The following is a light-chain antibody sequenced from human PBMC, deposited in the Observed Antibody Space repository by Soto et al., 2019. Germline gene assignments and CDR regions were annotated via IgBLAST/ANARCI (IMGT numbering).Light chain of an antibody. J-gene: IGLJ2*01. CDR3: STYTPPSTLGV. CDR1: SSDVGGYNY. V-gene: IGLV2-14*03. Sequence: QSALTQPASVSGSPGQSITISCTGTSSDVGGYNYVSWYQQHPGKAPKLMIYDVSNRPSGVSNRFSGSKSGNTASLTISGPRAGAEADNYCSTYTPPSTLGVLGGGPNLPAL. CDR2: DVS.